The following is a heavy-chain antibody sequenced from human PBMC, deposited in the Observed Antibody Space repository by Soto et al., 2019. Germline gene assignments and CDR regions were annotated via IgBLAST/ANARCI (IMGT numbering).Heavy chain of an antibody. CDR1: GGSISSGGYY. Sequence: SETLSLTCTVSGGSISSGGYYWSWIRQHPGKGLEWIGYIYYSGSTYYNPSLKSRVTISVDTSKDQFSLKLSSVTAADTAVYYCARVIYLNWFDPWGQGTLVTVS. CDR3: ARVIYLNWFDP. J-gene: IGHJ5*02. CDR2: IYYSGST. D-gene: IGHD1-26*01. V-gene: IGHV4-31*03.